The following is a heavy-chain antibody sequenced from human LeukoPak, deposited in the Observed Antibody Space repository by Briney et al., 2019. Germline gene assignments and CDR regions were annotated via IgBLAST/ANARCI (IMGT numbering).Heavy chain of an antibody. CDR1: GYTFSDYY. D-gene: IGHD3-22*01. CDR2: INPNGGGT. V-gene: IGHV1-2*02. Sequence: GASVKVSCKASGYTFSDYYIHWVRQAPGQGLEWMGWINPNGGGTHYAQQFLGRVTMTRDTSISTACMERSRLRSDDTAVYYCARATPFYYGGIDDYYLEYLHHWGQGTLVTVSS. CDR3: ARATPFYYGGIDDYYLEYLHH. J-gene: IGHJ1*01.